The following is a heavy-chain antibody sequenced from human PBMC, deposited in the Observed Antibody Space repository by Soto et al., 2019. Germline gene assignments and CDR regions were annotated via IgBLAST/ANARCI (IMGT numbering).Heavy chain of an antibody. Sequence: GGSLRLSCAASVFAFSSYSVNWVRQSPGKGPHSVSSISSSSSTIYYADSVKGRFTIPRDNAKNSLYLQMNSMRDQDTAVYYCARDAGRHGEVVVTDIAYNWFDPWGQGTLVTVSS. CDR1: VFAFSSYS. CDR2: ISSSSSTI. V-gene: IGHV3-48*02. CDR3: ARDAGRHGEVVVTDIAYNWFDP. J-gene: IGHJ5*02. D-gene: IGHD2-21*02.